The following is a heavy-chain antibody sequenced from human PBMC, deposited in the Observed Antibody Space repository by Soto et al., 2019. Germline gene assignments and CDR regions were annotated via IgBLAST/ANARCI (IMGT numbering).Heavy chain of an antibody. CDR2: ISSSSSTI. V-gene: IGHV3-48*02. CDR1: GFTLSSYS. Sequence: GGSLRLSCEASGFTLSSYSMNWARQAPGQGLEWVSYISSSSSTIYYADSVKGRFTISRDNAKNSLYLQMNSLRDEDTAVYYCERDNPRSYGWDVWGQGTTVTVSS. D-gene: IGHD2-2*03. CDR3: ERDNPRSYGWDV. J-gene: IGHJ6*02.